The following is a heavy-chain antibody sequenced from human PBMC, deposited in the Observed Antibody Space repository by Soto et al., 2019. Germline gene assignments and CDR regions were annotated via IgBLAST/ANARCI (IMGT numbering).Heavy chain of an antibody. V-gene: IGHV1-69*06. Sequence: SVKVSCKASGGTFSSYAISWVRQAPGQGLEWMGGIIPIFGTANYAQKFQGRVTITADKSTSTAYMELSSLRSEDTAVYYCARTAYTGGSYYAFDIWGQGTMVTVSS. CDR2: IIPIFGTA. J-gene: IGHJ3*02. CDR3: ARTAYTGGSYYAFDI. CDR1: GGTFSSYA. D-gene: IGHD1-26*01.